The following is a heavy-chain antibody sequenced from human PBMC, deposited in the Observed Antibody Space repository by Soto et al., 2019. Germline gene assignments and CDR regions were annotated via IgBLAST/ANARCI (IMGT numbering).Heavy chain of an antibody. CDR3: ARDRGGTTRGYYYGMDV. J-gene: IGHJ6*02. D-gene: IGHD1-7*01. CDR1: GYSFTSYW. CDR2: IDPSDSYT. Sequence: GESLKISCKGSGYSFTSYWISWVRQMPGKGLEWMGRIDPSDSYTNYSPSFQGHVTISADKSISTAYLQWSSLKASDTAMYYCARDRGGTTRGYYYGMDVWGQGTTVTVSS. V-gene: IGHV5-10-1*01.